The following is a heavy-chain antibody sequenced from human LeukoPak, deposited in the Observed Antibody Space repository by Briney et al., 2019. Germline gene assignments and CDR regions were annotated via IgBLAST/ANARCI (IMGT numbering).Heavy chain of an antibody. J-gene: IGHJ6*03. V-gene: IGHV4-4*09. CDR3: ARHADDCSSTGCHYYYYDYIDV. CDR2: TYTSGST. Sequence: PSETLSLTCTLSGGSISSYNWSWIRHPPGKRLEWIGYTYTSGSTNYNTSPKSRATISVDASKTQFSLKLSSVTAADTAVYYCARHADDCSSTGCHYYYYDYIDVWGKGTTVTVSS. D-gene: IGHD2-2*01. CDR1: GGSISSYN.